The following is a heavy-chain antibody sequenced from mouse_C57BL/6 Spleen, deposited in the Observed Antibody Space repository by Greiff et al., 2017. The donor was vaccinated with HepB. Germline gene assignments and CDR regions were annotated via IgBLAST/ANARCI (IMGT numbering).Heavy chain of an antibody. D-gene: IGHD1-1*01. J-gene: IGHJ1*03. CDR2: INPNNGGT. V-gene: IGHV1-26*01. CDR1: GYTFTDYY. CDR3: ARPPTVVADWYFDV. Sequence: EVQLQQSGPELVKPGASVKISCKASGYTFTDYYMNWVKQSHGKSLEWIGDINPNNGGTSYNQKFKGKATLTVDKSSSTAYMELRSLTSEDSAVYYCARPPTVVADWYFDVWGTGTTVTVSS.